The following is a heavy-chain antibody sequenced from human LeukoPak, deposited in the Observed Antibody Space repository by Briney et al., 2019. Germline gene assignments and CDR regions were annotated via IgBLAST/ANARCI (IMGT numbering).Heavy chain of an antibody. CDR3: TTLDFDF. CDR1: GFTFSGSD. J-gene: IGHJ4*02. V-gene: IGHV3-73*01. CDR2: IRSKANSYAT. Sequence: TGGSLRLSCAASGFTFSGSDMHWVRQASGKGLEWVGRIRSKANSYATAYAASVKGRFTISRDDSKNTAYLQMNSLKTEDTALYYCTTLDFDFWGQGTLVTVSS.